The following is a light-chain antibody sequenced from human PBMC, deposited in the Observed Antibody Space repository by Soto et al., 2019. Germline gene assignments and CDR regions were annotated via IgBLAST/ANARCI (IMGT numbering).Light chain of an antibody. CDR2: GAS. V-gene: IGKV3-20*01. J-gene: IGKJ2*01. CDR1: QSVSTRY. Sequence: ESVLTQSPGTLSLSPGERATLSCRASQSVSTRYLAWYQQKPGQAPRLLIYGASIRATGIPDGFSGSGSGTDFTLTISRLEPEDFAVYYCHQFGSSPPAFTFGQGTKLEI. CDR3: HQFGSSPPAFT.